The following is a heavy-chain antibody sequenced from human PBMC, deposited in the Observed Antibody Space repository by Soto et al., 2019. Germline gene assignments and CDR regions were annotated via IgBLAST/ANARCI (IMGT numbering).Heavy chain of an antibody. V-gene: IGHV3-33*01. CDR1: GFTFSSYG. CDR3: ARASSDYDLGPFDY. Sequence: QVQLVESGGGVVQPGRSLRLSCAASGFTFSSYGMHWVRQAPGKGLEWVAVIWYDGSNKYYADSVKGRFTISRDNSKNTLYLQMNSLRAADTAVYYCARASSDYDLGPFDYWGQGTLVTVSS. J-gene: IGHJ4*02. CDR2: IWYDGSNK. D-gene: IGHD5-12*01.